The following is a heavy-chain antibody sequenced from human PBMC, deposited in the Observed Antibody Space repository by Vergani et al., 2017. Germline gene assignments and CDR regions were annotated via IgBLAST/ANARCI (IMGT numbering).Heavy chain of an antibody. V-gene: IGHV2-70*04. Sequence: QVTLKESGPALVKPTQTLTLTCTFSGFSLSTSGMRVSWIHQPPGKALEWLARIDWDDDKFYSTSLKTRLTISKDTSKNQVVLTMTNMDPVDTATYYCARMGFGNVWGNFHYWGQGALVTVSS. D-gene: IGHD3-16*01. CDR1: GFSLSTSGMR. CDR3: ARMGFGNVWGNFHY. J-gene: IGHJ4*02. CDR2: IDWDDDK.